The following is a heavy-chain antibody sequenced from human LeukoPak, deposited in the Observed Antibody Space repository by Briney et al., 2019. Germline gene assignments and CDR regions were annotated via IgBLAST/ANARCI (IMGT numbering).Heavy chain of an antibody. D-gene: IGHD3-10*01. CDR2: INSDGSST. CDR1: GFTFSSYW. J-gene: IGHJ3*02. CDR3: ARELPGGRLVRGVITRDDGFDI. V-gene: IGHV3-74*01. Sequence: GGSLRLSCAASGFTFSSYWMHWVRQAPGKGLVWVSRINSDGSSTSYADSVKGRFTISRDNAKNTLYLQMNSLRAEDTAVYYCARELPGGRLVRGVITRDDGFDIWGQGTMVTVSS.